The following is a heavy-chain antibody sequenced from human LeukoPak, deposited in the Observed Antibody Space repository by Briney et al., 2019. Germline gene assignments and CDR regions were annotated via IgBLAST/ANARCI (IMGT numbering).Heavy chain of an antibody. CDR3: ARDLDYGGNPYWYFDL. CDR2: ISAYNGNT. D-gene: IGHD4-23*01. CDR1: GYTFTSYG. V-gene: IGHV1-18*01. Sequence: ASVKVSCKASGYTFTSYGISWVRQAPGQGLEWMGCISAYNGNTNYAQKLQGRVTMTTDTSTSTAYMELRSLRSDDTAVYYCARDLDYGGNPYWYFDLWGRGTLVTVSS. J-gene: IGHJ2*01.